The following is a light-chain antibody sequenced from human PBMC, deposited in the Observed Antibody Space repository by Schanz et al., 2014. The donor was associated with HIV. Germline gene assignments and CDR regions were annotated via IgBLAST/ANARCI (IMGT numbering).Light chain of an antibody. CDR2: SNS. J-gene: IGLJ1*01. CDR3: CSYAGSYV. CDR1: SSNIRINT. Sequence: QSVLTQPPSVSGTPGQRVTISCSGSSSNIRINTVNWYQQFPGTAPKLLIYSNSRRPSGVPDRFSGSKSGNTASLTISGLQAEDEADYYCCSYAGSYVFGTGTKLTVL. V-gene: IGLV1-44*01.